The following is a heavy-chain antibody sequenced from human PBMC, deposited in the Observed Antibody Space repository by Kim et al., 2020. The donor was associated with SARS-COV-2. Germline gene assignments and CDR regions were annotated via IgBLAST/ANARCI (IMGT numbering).Heavy chain of an antibody. CDR3: ANFES. V-gene: IGHV3-33*06. CDR1: GFTFSVYG. Sequence: GGSLRLSCAASGFTFSVYGLHWVRQAPGKGLEWVAVIRSDGSNKYYADSVKGRFTISRDNSKNMLFLQMNSLRAEDTAVYYCANFESWGQGTLVTVSS. CDR2: IRSDGSNK. J-gene: IGHJ4*02.